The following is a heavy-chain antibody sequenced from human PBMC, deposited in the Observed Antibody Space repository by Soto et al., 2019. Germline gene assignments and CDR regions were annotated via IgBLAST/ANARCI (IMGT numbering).Heavy chain of an antibody. CDR3: ARGGYFDSSNYLAY. Sequence: EASVKVSCKVSGFTLTELSIHWVRQAPGKGLEWMGGFDPEDGETIYAQQFQGRVTMTEDTSTDTAYMDLSSLRSEDTAVYYCARGGYFDSSNYLAYWGLGTLVTVSS. D-gene: IGHD3-22*01. CDR2: FDPEDGET. J-gene: IGHJ4*02. V-gene: IGHV1-24*01. CDR1: GFTLTELS.